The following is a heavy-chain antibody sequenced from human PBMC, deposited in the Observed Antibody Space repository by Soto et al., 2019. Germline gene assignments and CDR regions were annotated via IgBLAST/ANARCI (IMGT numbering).Heavy chain of an antibody. J-gene: IGHJ3*02. CDR2: ISGSGGST. V-gene: IGHV3-23*01. CDR3: ARDSGITGTTFAFDI. D-gene: IGHD1-7*01. CDR1: GFTFSSYA. Sequence: PGGSLRLSCAASGFTFSSYAMSWVRQAPGKGLEWVSAISGSGGSTYYADSVKGRFTISRDNAKNSLYLQMNSLRDEDTAVYYCARDSGITGTTFAFDIWGQGTMVTVSS.